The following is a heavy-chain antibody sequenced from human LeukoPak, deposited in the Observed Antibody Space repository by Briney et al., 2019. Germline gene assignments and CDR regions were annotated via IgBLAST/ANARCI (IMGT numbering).Heavy chain of an antibody. J-gene: IGHJ4*02. CDR2: ISSSGSTI. CDR3: AKSAQYQLLSPSYFDC. CDR1: GFTCSSYE. Sequence: GGGLRLYCAGSGFTCSSYEMKWGRQAPGKGGGWGSYISSSGSTIYYADSVKGRFTISRDNNKNTLDLKRNRARAEDTAVYYCAKSAQYQLLSPSYFDCGGQGTLVTVSA. D-gene: IGHD2-2*01. V-gene: IGHV3-48*03.